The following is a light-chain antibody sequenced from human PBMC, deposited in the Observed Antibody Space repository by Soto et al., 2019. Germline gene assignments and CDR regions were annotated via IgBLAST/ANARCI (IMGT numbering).Light chain of an antibody. J-gene: IGKJ5*01. CDR1: QIVSSSY. CDR3: QQYGDSPTT. Sequence: EILLTQSPGTLFLSPREKASLSCGASQIVSSSYLAWYPQKPGQAPRLLIYGSATRATDIPDRFSSSGSGADFTLTISRLEPEDFAVYYCQQYGDSPTTFGPGTRLEIK. V-gene: IGKV3-20*01. CDR2: GSA.